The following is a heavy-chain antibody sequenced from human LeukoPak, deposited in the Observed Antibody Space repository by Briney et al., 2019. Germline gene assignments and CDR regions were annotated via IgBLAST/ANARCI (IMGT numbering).Heavy chain of an antibody. V-gene: IGHV1-69*01. D-gene: IGHD3-10*01. J-gene: IGHJ6*02. CDR2: IIPIFGTA. Sequence: GSSVKVSCKASGCTFSSYAISWVRQAPGQGLEWMGGIIPIFGTANYAQKFQGRVTITADESTSTAYMELSSLRSEDTAVYYCALPTMVRGVHYYYYGMDVWGQGTTVTVSS. CDR3: ALPTMVRGVHYYYYGMDV. CDR1: GCTFSSYA.